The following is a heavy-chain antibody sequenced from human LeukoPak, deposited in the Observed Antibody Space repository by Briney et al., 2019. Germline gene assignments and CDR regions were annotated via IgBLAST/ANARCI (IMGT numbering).Heavy chain of an antibody. D-gene: IGHD4-11*01. J-gene: IGHJ4*02. V-gene: IGHV4-38-2*01. CDR3: ARHVYSNYYFDY. CDR2: IYRSGST. CDR1: GYSISSGYY. Sequence: PSETLSLTCAVSGYSISSGYYWGWIRPPPGKGLEWIGSIYRSGSTYYNPSLKSRVTISVDTSKNQFSLKLSSVTAADTAVYYCARHVYSNYYFDYWGQGTLVTVSS.